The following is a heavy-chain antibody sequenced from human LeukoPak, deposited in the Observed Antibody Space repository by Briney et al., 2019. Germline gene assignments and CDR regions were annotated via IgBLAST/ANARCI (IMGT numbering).Heavy chain of an antibody. Sequence: GRSLRLSCGASGLTFSIYSMNWVSLAAGEGMEGFSYIGTSSITIYYADSVKGRFTNSRDNAKTSLYLQMNSLRAEDTAVYYCARDSAYSFDYWGQGTLVIVSS. CDR3: ARDSAYSFDY. CDR2: IGTSSITI. CDR1: GLTFSIYS. D-gene: IGHD2-15*01. J-gene: IGHJ4*02. V-gene: IGHV3-48*01.